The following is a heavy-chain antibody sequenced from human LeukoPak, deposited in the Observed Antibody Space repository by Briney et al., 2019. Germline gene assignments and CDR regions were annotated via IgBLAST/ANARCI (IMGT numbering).Heavy chain of an antibody. Sequence: KPSETLSLTCTVSGGSISSYYWSWIRQPAGKGLEWIGRIYTSGSTNYNPSLKSRGTMSVDTSKNQFSLKLSSVTAADTAVYYCARTTYYYDSSGLQTIDYWGQGTLVTVSS. V-gene: IGHV4-4*07. D-gene: IGHD3-22*01. CDR3: ARTTYYYDSSGLQTIDY. CDR2: IYTSGST. J-gene: IGHJ4*02. CDR1: GGSISSYY.